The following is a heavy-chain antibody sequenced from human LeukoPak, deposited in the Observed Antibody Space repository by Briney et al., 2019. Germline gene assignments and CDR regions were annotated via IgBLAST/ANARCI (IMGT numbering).Heavy chain of an antibody. J-gene: IGHJ3*02. D-gene: IGHD1-26*01. CDR2: IYYSGST. V-gene: IGHV4-39*01. CDR1: GGSISSSSYY. Sequence: SETLSLTCTVSGGSISSSSYYWRWLRQPPGKGLEWLGSIYYSGSTYYNPSLKSRVTISVDTSKYQFTLQLSSVPAADTAVYYCASRGVGASGDDAFDIWGQGTMVTVSS. CDR3: ASRGVGASGDDAFDI.